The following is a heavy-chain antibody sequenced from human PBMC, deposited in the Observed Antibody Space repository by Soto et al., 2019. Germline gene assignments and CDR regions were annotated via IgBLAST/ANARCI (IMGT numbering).Heavy chain of an antibody. CDR1: GFTFSCYA. D-gene: IGHD2-15*01. Sequence: EVQLLESGGGLVQPGGSLRLSCAASGFTFSCYAXXXXXXXXXKGMEWDSTVHGDGDYINYTDSVKGRFTISRDHXXXXXXXXXXXXXXXXXXXXXXXXXXXXXSYSNWAFASWGRGTLVTVSS. J-gene: IGHJ2*01. CDR2: VHGDGDYI. CDR3: XXXXXXXSYSNWAFAS. V-gene: IGHV3-23*01.